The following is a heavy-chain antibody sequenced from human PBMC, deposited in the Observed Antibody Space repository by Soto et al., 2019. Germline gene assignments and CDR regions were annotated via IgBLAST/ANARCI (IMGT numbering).Heavy chain of an antibody. CDR3: ARDPVVGSSSWSNWFDP. D-gene: IGHD6-13*01. J-gene: IGHJ5*02. Sequence: EVQLVESGGGLVQPGGSLRLSCAASGFTFSSYWMSWVRQAPGKGLEWVANIKQDGSEKYYVDSVKGRFTISRDNAKNSLYLQMNSLRAEDTAVYYCARDPVVGSSSWSNWFDPWGQGTLDTVSS. CDR1: GFTFSSYW. V-gene: IGHV3-7*04. CDR2: IKQDGSEK.